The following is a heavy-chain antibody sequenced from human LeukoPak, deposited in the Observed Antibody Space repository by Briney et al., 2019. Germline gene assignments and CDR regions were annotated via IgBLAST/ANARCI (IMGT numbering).Heavy chain of an antibody. Sequence: SETLSLTCAVSGGSISSYYWSWIRQPAGKGLEWIGRIYTSGSTNYNPTLKSRVTMSVDTSKKQVSLKLSSVTAADTAVYYCARDRCYDYVWGSYRCSFDYWGQGALVTVSS. CDR1: GGSISSYY. J-gene: IGHJ4*02. CDR3: ARDRCYDYVWGSYRCSFDY. D-gene: IGHD3-16*02. V-gene: IGHV4-4*07. CDR2: IYTSGST.